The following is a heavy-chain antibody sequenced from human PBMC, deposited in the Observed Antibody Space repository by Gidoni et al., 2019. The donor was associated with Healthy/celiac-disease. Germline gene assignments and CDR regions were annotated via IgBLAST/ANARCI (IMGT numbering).Heavy chain of an antibody. J-gene: IGHJ2*01. V-gene: IGHV3-7*01. CDR3: ARAVAGTIRHIVVWGYWYFDL. CDR2: IKQDGSEK. CDR1: GLIFSSYS. D-gene: IGHD2-21*01. Sequence: EVQLVESGGGLVQPGWSLRLSCAASGLIFSSYSLRWVRPAPGKGLEWVANIKQDGSEKYYVDSVKGRFTISRDNAKNSLYLQMNSLRAEDTAVYYCARAVAGTIRHIVVWGYWYFDLWGRGTLVTVSS.